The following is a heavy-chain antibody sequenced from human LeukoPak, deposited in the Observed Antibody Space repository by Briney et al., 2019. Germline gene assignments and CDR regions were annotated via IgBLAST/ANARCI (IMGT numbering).Heavy chain of an antibody. J-gene: IGHJ4*02. CDR1: GFTFSSYG. D-gene: IGHD5-18*01. CDR3: AKGDVDTAMVRGY. CDR2: ISYDGSNK. Sequence: GRSLRLSCAASGFTFSSYGMHWVRQAPGKGLEWVAVISYDGSNKYYADSVKGRFTISRDNSKNTLYLQMNSLRAEDTAVYYCAKGDVDTAMVRGYWGRGTLVTVSS. V-gene: IGHV3-30*18.